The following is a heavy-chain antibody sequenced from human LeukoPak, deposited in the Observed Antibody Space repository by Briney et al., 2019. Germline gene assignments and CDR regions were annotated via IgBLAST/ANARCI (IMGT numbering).Heavy chain of an antibody. D-gene: IGHD1-26*01. V-gene: IGHV5-51*01. J-gene: IGHJ4*02. CDR1: GYKFSNYW. Sequence: GESLKISCNASGYKFSNYWIAWVRQMPGKGLEWMGTIYPDDSDARYSPSFQGQVTLSVDKSVTTAYLQWSSLKASDTAIYYCARRPTTNFDFWGQGTLVTVSS. CDR2: IYPDDSDA. CDR3: ARRPTTNFDF.